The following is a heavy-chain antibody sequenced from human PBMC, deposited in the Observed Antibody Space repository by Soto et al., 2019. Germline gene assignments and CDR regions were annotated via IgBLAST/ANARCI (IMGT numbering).Heavy chain of an antibody. J-gene: IGHJ6*02. CDR2: IIPIFGTA. CDR3: ARDKQKWSRFRNYYYYGMDV. CDR1: GCTFSSYV. V-gene: IGHV1-69*13. Sequence: GSSVKVSCKASGCTFSSYVIRGVRQAAAQGLEGMGGIIPIFGTANYAPTFQGRATITAGESTSTAYMELSSLRSEDTAVYYCARDKQKWSRFRNYYYYGMDVWGQGTTVTVSS. D-gene: IGHD2-15*01.